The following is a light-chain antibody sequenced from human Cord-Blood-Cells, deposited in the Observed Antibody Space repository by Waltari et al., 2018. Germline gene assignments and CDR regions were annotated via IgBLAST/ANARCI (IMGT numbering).Light chain of an antibody. J-gene: IGKJ1*01. Sequence: EIVMTQSPATLSVSPGERATLSCRASQSVSRNLAWYQQKPGQAPRLLIYGASTTAAGIPGRFSGSGSRTEFTLTISSLQAEDVAVYYCQQYNNWWTFGQGTKVEIK. CDR3: QQYNNWWT. CDR2: GAS. V-gene: IGKV3-15*01. CDR1: QSVSRN.